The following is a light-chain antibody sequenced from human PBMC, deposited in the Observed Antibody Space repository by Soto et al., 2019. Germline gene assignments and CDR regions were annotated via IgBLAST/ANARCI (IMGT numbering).Light chain of an antibody. CDR3: SSYTSSGTVL. J-gene: IGLJ2*01. CDR1: SSDVGGYTY. V-gene: IGLV2-14*01. Sequence: QSVLTQPASVSGSPGQSITISCTGTSSDVGGYTYVSWYQQHPGKVPKVMIYHVSNRPSGVSNRFSGSKSGNTASLTISGLQAEDEADYYCSSYTSSGTVLFGGGTKVTVL. CDR2: HVS.